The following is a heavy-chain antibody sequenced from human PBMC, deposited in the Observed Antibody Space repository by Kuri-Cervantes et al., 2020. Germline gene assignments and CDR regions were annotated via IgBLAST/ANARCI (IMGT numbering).Heavy chain of an antibody. V-gene: IGHV3-30-3*01. J-gene: IGHJ6*02. CDR2: ISYDGSNK. CDR3: AKAMFGESPIYGMDV. D-gene: IGHD3-10*02. CDR1: GFTFSSYA. Sequence: LSLTCAASGFTFSSYAMHWVRQAPGKGLEWVAVISYDGSNKYYADSVKGRFTISRDNSKNTLYLQMNSLRAEDTALYYCAKAMFGESPIYGMDVWGQGTTVTVSS.